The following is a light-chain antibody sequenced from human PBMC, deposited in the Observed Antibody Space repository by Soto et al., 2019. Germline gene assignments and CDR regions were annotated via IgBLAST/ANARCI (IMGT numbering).Light chain of an antibody. Sequence: QSALTQSSSVSAAAGQKVTISCSGSYSNIGSNIVSWYQHFPGSAPRLVIYDNSQRPSGIPDRFSGSKSGSSATLAITGLQTGDEADYYCGTWDSSLSVVVFGGGTKLTV. V-gene: IGLV1-51*01. J-gene: IGLJ2*01. CDR2: DNS. CDR1: YSNIGSNI. CDR3: GTWDSSLSVVV.